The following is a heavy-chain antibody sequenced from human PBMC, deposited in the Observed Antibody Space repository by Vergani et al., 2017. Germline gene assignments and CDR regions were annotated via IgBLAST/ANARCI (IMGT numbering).Heavy chain of an antibody. CDR2: IYPSGST. CDR1: GGSISCGGYS. J-gene: IGHJ6*02. Sequence: QLQLQESGSGLVKPSQTLSLTCAVSGGSISCGGYSWSWIRQPPGKGLEWIGYIYPSGSTYYNPARKSRVTISVDRSKNQFSLKLSSVTAADTAVYYCARGDYYYGMDVWGQGTTVTVSS. V-gene: IGHV4-30-2*01. CDR3: ARGDYYYGMDV.